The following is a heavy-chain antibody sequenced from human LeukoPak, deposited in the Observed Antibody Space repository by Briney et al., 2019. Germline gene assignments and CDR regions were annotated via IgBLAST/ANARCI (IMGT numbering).Heavy chain of an antibody. V-gene: IGHV3-23*01. CDR3: AKPPSYGSGSYWARDAFDI. D-gene: IGHD3-10*01. CDR2: ISGSGGST. CDR1: GFTFSSYA. Sequence: GGSLRLSCAASGFTFSSYAMSWVRQAPGKGLEWVSAISGSGGSTYYADSAKGRFTISRDNSKNTLYLQMNSLRADDTAVYYCAKPPSYGSGSYWARDAFDIWGQGTMVTVSS. J-gene: IGHJ3*02.